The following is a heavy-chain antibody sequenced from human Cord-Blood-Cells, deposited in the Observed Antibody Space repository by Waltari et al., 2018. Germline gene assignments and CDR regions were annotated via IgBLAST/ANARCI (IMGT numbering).Heavy chain of an antibody. D-gene: IGHD3-16*01. Sequence: QLQLQESGPGLVNASETLSLTCTVFGGSISSSSYYWGWIRQPPGKGLEWIGSIYYSGRTYDNPSLKSRVTISVDTSKSQFSRKLSSVTAADTAVYYCARHGGYWGQGTLVTVSS. J-gene: IGHJ4*02. CDR3: ARHGGY. CDR1: GGSISSSSYY. CDR2: IYYSGRT. V-gene: IGHV4-39*01.